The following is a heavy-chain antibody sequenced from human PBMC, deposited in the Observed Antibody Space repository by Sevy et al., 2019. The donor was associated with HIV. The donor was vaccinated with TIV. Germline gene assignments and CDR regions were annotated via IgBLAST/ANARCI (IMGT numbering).Heavy chain of an antibody. D-gene: IGHD6-13*01. CDR2: MNPNNGNT. Sequence: ASVKVSCKASGYTFTSYDINWVRQATGQGLEWMGWMNPNNGNTGYAQTFQGRVTMTRNSSISTAYMELSSLRSEDTAVYYCASRIGGGARQQLARNWFDPWGQGTLVTVSS. CDR1: GYTFTSYD. CDR3: ASRIGGGARQQLARNWFDP. V-gene: IGHV1-8*01. J-gene: IGHJ5*02.